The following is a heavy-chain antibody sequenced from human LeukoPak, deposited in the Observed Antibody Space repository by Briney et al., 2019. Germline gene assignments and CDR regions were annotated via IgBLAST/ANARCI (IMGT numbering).Heavy chain of an antibody. Sequence: ASVKVSCKASGYTFTSYAMNWVRQAPGQGLEWMGWINTNTGNPTYAQGFTGRFVFSLDTSVSTAYLQISSLKAEDTAVYYCASRYGDYYDSSGLGYWGQGTLVTVSS. V-gene: IGHV7-4-1*02. CDR1: GYTFTSYA. CDR3: ASRYGDYYDSSGLGY. CDR2: INTNTGNP. D-gene: IGHD3-22*01. J-gene: IGHJ4*02.